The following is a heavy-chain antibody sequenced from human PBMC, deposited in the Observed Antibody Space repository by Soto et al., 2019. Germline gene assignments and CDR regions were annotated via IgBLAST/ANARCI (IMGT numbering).Heavy chain of an antibody. Sequence: QVQLVQSGAEVKKPGASVKVSCKASGYTFTGYYMHWVRQSPGQGLEWMGWINPNSGGTNYAQKFQGWVTMTRDTSISTAYVELSRLRSDDTAVYYYARGSLSGQLVHGWFDPWGQGTLVTVSS. CDR3: ARGSLSGQLVHGWFDP. D-gene: IGHD6-6*01. CDR2: INPNSGGT. CDR1: GYTFTGYY. V-gene: IGHV1-2*04. J-gene: IGHJ5*02.